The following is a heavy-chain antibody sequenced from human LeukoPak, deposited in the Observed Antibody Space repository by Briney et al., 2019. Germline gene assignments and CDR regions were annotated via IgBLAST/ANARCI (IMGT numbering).Heavy chain of an antibody. CDR1: GGSFSGYY. Sequence: SETLSLTCAVYGGSFSGYYWSWIRQPPGKGLEWIGEINHSGSTNYNPSLKSRVTISVDTSKNQFSLKLSSVTAADTAVYYCARGRYFDWLSTRSMDVWGQGTTVTVSS. CDR3: ARGRYFDWLSTRSMDV. V-gene: IGHV4-34*01. CDR2: INHSGST. D-gene: IGHD3-9*01. J-gene: IGHJ6*02.